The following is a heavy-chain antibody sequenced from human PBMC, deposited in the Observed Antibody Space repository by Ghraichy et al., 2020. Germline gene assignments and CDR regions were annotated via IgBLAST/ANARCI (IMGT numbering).Heavy chain of an antibody. CDR1: GFTFSSYE. V-gene: IGHV3-48*03. D-gene: IGHD3-22*01. CDR3: ARSGPDSSGYYDAFDY. Sequence: GGSLRLSCAASGFTFSSYEMNWVRQAPGKGLEWVSYISSSGSTIYYADSVKGRFTISRDNAKNSLYLQMNSLRAEDTAVYYCARSGPDSSGYYDAFDYWGQGTLVTVSS. J-gene: IGHJ4*02. CDR2: ISSSGSTI.